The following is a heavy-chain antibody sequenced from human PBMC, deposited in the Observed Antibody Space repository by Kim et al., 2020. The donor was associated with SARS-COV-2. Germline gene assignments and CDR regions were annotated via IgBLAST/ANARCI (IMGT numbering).Heavy chain of an antibody. CDR3: ALYDSSGYYYGGRPFQH. V-gene: IGHV1-69*13. CDR2: IIPIFGTA. J-gene: IGHJ1*01. D-gene: IGHD3-22*01. CDR1: GGTFSSYA. Sequence: SVKVSCKASGGTFSSYAISWVRQAPGQGLEWMGGIIPIFGTANYAQKFQGRVTITADESTSTAYMELSSLRSEDTAVYYCALYDSSGYYYGGRPFQHWGQGTLVTVSS.